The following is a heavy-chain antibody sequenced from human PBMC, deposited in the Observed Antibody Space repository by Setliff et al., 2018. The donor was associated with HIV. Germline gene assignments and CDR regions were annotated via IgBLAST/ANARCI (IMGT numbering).Heavy chain of an antibody. CDR2: IYYSGST. CDR3: ARGDRGSSLIAFDI. D-gene: IGHD6-13*01. Sequence: SETLSLTCTVSGGSISSSSYYWGWIRQPPGKGLEWIGSIYYSGSTYYNPSLKSRVTISVDTSKNQFSLKLRSVTAADTAVYYCARGDRGSSLIAFDIWGQGTMVTVSS. V-gene: IGHV4-39*01. J-gene: IGHJ3*02. CDR1: GGSISSSSYY.